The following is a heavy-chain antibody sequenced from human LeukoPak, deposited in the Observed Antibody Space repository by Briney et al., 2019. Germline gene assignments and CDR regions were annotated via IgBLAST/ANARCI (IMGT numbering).Heavy chain of an antibody. J-gene: IGHJ3*02. CDR3: ARGYCSSTSCPNDAFDI. V-gene: IGHV1-69*02. CDR2: IIPILGIA. CDR1: GGTFSSYT. Sequence: SVKVSCKASGGTFSSYTISWVRQAPGQGLEWMGRIIPILGIANYAQKFQGRVTITADESTSTAYMELSSLRSEDTAVYYCARGYCSSTSCPNDAFDIWGQGTMVTVSS. D-gene: IGHD2-2*01.